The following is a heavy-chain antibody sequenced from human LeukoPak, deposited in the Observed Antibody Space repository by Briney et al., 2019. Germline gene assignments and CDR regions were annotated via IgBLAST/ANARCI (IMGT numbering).Heavy chain of an antibody. CDR2: IYHSGST. D-gene: IGHD6-13*01. CDR3: ARAPGSSSTNYMDV. V-gene: IGHV4-38-2*02. CDR1: GYSISSGYY. Sequence: SETLSLTCTVSGYSISSGYYWGWIRQPPGKGLEWIGSIYHSGSTYYNPSLKSRVTISVDTSKNQFSLKLSSVTAADTAVYYCARAPGSSSTNYMDVWGKGTTVTVSS. J-gene: IGHJ6*03.